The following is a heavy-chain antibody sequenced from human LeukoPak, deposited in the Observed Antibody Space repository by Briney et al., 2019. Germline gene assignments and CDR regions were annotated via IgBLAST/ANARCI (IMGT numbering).Heavy chain of an antibody. CDR3: ARELRYDFWSGYPNTNYYGMDV. CDR1: GFTVSSNY. D-gene: IGHD3-3*01. CDR2: IHSGGST. V-gene: IGHV3-53*01. J-gene: IGHJ6*02. Sequence: PGGSLRLSCAASGFTVSSNYMSWVRQAPGKGLEWVSVIHSGGSTYYADSVKGRFTISRDNSKNTLYLQMNSLRAEDTAVYYCARELRYDFWSGYPNTNYYGMDVWGQGTTVTVSS.